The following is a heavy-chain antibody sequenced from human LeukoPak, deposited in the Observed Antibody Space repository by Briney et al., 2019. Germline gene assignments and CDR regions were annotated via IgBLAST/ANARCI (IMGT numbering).Heavy chain of an antibody. V-gene: IGHV5-51*01. CDR1: RDSFTTSW. D-gene: IGHD2-21*02. J-gene: IGHJ4*02. CDR3: ARQTERAVDY. CDR2: IFPGDSDT. Sequence: GEPLKISCKISRDSFTTSWIGWVRQMPGKGLEWMGIIFPGDSDTRYSPSLEGQVTISADKNNNTAYLQWSSLKASDTAMYYCARQTERAVDYWGQGTLVTVSS.